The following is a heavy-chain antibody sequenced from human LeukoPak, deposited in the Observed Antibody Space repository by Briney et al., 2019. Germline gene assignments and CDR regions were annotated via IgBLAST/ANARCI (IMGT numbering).Heavy chain of an antibody. D-gene: IGHD3-16*01. V-gene: IGHV5-51*01. CDR3: ARRLRGTADAFDI. J-gene: IGHJ3*02. CDR2: IYSGDSDT. CDR1: GYRFTKYW. Sequence: GEALEISFEGSGYRFTKYWIGWVRPMPGKGLGGMGIIYSGDSDTRYTPSFEGQVTISVDKSISTAYLQWSSLKASDTAMYYCARRLRGTADAFDIWGQGTMVTVS.